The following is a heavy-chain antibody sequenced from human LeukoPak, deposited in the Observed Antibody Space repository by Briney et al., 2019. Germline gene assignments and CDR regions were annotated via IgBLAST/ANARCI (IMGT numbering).Heavy chain of an antibody. CDR3: GGQLLWEYGMDV. CDR2: INSDGSST. D-gene: IGHD2-2*01. Sequence: GGSLRLSCAASGFTFSDYGMHWVRHAPGKGLVWVSRINSDGSSTSYADSVKGRFTISRDNAKNTLYLQMNSLRAEDTAVYYCGGQLLWEYGMDVWGQGTTVTVSS. V-gene: IGHV3-74*01. J-gene: IGHJ6*02. CDR1: GFTFSDYG.